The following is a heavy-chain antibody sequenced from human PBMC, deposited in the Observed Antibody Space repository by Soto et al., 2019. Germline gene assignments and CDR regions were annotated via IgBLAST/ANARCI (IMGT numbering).Heavy chain of an antibody. CDR3: AKGRNSVVVPAADY. V-gene: IGHV3-23*01. J-gene: IGHJ4*02. CDR1: GFTFSSYA. CDR2: LSGDSSDR. Sequence: LRLSCAASGFTFSSYAMSWVRQAPGKGLEWVSSLSGDSSDRYYADYVMGRFTISRDNSKNTLYLQMNSLRVEDTAVYYCAKGRNSVVVPAADYWGLGTMVTVSS. D-gene: IGHD2-2*01.